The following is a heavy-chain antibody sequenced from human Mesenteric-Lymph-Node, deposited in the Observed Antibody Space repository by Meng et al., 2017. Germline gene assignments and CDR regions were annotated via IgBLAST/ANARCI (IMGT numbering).Heavy chain of an antibody. V-gene: IGHV4-39*01. D-gene: IGHD2-8*02. J-gene: IGHJ4*02. Sequence: QRQGAGPGLVKPSQTLSLTCTVSGGSISSGGYYWSWIRQPPGKGLEWIGEIIHGGSPSYNPSLKSRVTISIDTSKNQLSLMLSSVTAADTAVYYCARRPTGIDYWGQGTLVTVSS. CDR2: IIHGGSP. CDR3: ARRPTGIDY. CDR1: GGSISSGGYY.